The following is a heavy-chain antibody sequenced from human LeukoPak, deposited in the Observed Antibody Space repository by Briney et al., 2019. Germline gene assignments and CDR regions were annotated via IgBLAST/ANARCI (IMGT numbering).Heavy chain of an antibody. CDR2: IIPILGIA. CDR1: GGTFSSYA. J-gene: IGHJ4*02. Sequence: SVNVSCKASGGTFSSYAISWVRQAPGQGLEWMGRIIPILGIANYAQKFQGRVTITADKSTSTAYMELSSLRSEDTAVYYCAREGEEHYYDSSGYSFFDYWGQGTLVTVSS. V-gene: IGHV1-69*04. D-gene: IGHD3-22*01. CDR3: AREGEEHYYDSSGYSFFDY.